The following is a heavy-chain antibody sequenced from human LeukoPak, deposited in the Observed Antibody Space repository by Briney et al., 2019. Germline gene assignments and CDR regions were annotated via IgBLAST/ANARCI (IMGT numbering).Heavy chain of an antibody. Sequence: ASVKVSCKASGYTFTGYYVHWVRLAPGQGLEWMGWIDPNSGGTNYAQKFQGRVTMTRDTSISTAYMELSRLRSDDTAVYYCARSRVGATDPFDYWGQGTLVTVSS. CDR2: IDPNSGGT. CDR3: ARSRVGATDPFDY. D-gene: IGHD1-26*01. J-gene: IGHJ4*02. V-gene: IGHV1-2*02. CDR1: GYTFTGYY.